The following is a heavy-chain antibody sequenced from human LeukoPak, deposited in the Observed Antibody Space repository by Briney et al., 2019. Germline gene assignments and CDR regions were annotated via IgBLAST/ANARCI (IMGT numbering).Heavy chain of an antibody. D-gene: IGHD6-13*01. V-gene: IGHV3-30*18. J-gene: IGHJ5*02. CDR2: ISYDGSNK. Sequence: GGSLRLSCAASGFTFSSYGMHWVRQAPGKGLEWVAVISYDGSNKYCADSVKGRFTISRDNSKNTLYLQMNSLRAEDTAVYYCAKDYRAAASPSPSWFDPWGQGTLVTVSS. CDR3: AKDYRAAASPSPSWFDP. CDR1: GFTFSSYG.